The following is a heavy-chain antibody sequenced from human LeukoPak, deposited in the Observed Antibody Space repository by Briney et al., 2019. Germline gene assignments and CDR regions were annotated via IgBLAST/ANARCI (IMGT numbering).Heavy chain of an antibody. Sequence: SETLSLTCTVSGGSISSYYWSWIRQPAGKGLEWIGRIYTRGSTNYSPSLKSRVTMSVDTSKNQFSLKLSSVTAADTAVYYCARDKGYCSSTSCYQTFDIWGQGTMVTVSS. CDR1: GGSISSYY. CDR2: IYTRGST. CDR3: ARDKGYCSSTSCYQTFDI. D-gene: IGHD2-2*01. J-gene: IGHJ3*02. V-gene: IGHV4-4*07.